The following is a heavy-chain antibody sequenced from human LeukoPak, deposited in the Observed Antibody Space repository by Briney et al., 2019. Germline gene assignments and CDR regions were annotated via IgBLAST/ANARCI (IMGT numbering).Heavy chain of an antibody. V-gene: IGHV6-1*01. CDR2: TYYRSKWYN. CDR3: GRDLGYCSSTSCRISAGYFDL. Sequence: SQTLSLTCAISGDSVSSNSAAWNWIRQSPSRGLEWLGRTYYRSKWYNDYAVSVKSRITINPDTSKNQFSLQLNSATPEDTAVYYCGRDLGYCSSTSCRISAGYFDLWGRGTLVTVSS. D-gene: IGHD2-2*03. CDR1: GDSVSSNSAA. J-gene: IGHJ2*01.